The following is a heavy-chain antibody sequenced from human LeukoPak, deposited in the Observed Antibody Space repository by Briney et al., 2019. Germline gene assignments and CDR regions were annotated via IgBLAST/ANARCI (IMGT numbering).Heavy chain of an antibody. CDR2: VNPNSGNT. J-gene: IGHJ4*02. CDR3: ARRIAAAGTTLGY. V-gene: IGHV1-8*01. Sequence: ASVKVSCKASGYTFTSYDINWVRQATGQGLEWMGWVNPNSGNTGYAQKFQGRVTMTRNTSISTAYMEVSSLGSEDTAVYYCARRIAAAGTTLGYWGQGTLVTVSS. CDR1: GYTFTSYD. D-gene: IGHD6-13*01.